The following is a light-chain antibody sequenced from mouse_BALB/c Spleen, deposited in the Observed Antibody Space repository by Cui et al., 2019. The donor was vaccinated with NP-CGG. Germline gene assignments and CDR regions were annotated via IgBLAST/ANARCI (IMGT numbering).Light chain of an antibody. CDR3: ALWYSNHWV. CDR2: GTN. J-gene: IGLJ1*01. V-gene: IGLV1*01. CDR1: TGAVTSNNY. Sequence: DVVTRESALTTSPGETVTLTCRSSTGAVTSNNYANWVQEKPDHLFTGLIGGTNNRAPGVPARFSGSLIGDKAALTITGAQTEDEAIYFCALWYSNHWVFGGGTKLTVL.